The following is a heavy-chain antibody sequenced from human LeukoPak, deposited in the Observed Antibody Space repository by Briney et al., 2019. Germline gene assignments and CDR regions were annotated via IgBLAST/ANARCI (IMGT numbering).Heavy chain of an antibody. Sequence: ASVKVSCKASVYTFTGHYMHWVRQAPGQGLEWMGWINPNSGGTKIGQKFQGRVTMTRDTSISTAYMELSGLTSDDTAVYYCARDAFTGFSSSWYGDYWGQGTLVTVSS. V-gene: IGHV1-2*02. D-gene: IGHD6-13*01. J-gene: IGHJ4*02. CDR2: INPNSGGT. CDR1: VYTFTGHY. CDR3: ARDAFTGFSSSWYGDY.